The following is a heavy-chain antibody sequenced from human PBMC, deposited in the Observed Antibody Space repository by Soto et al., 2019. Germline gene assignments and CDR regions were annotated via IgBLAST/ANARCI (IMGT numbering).Heavy chain of an antibody. D-gene: IGHD4-4*01. CDR2: IIPIFGTA. J-gene: IGHJ5*02. CDR3: SIIDDYSNYAVVSTQKNWFDH. CDR1: GGTFSSYA. V-gene: IGHV1-69*06. Sequence: QVQLVQSGAEVKKPGSSVKVSCKASGGTFSSYAISWVRQAPGQGLELMGGIIPIFGTANYAQKLQGRVTITVDKSTSKAYMELSSLRSEDRAVYYCSIIDDYSNYAVVSTQKNWFDHWGQGTLVTVSS.